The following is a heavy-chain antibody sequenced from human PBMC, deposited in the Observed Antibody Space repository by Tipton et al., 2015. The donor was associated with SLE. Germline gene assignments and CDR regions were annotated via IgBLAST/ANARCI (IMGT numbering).Heavy chain of an antibody. D-gene: IGHD2-15*01. J-gene: IGHJ6*02. CDR2: ISSGSSYI. CDR3: ARELLPYYGMDV. Sequence: SLRLSCAASAFTFSSYGMNWVRQASGKGLEWVSSISSGSSYIHYADSVKGRVTISRDNAKNSLYLQMNSLRAEDTAVYYCARELLPYYGMDVWGQGTTVTVSS. CDR1: AFTFSSYG. V-gene: IGHV3-21*01.